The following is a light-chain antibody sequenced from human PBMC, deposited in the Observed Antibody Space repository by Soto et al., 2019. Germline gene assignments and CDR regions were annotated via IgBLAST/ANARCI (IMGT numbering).Light chain of an antibody. Sequence: AIQMTQSPSSLSASVGDRVTVTCRASQGVGNDLGWYQHKPGKAPKLLIFAASTLQTGVPSRFSGSGSGTDFTLTISGLQAEDSATYCCLPDYDYPWTFGQGTKVEVK. J-gene: IGKJ1*01. CDR1: QGVGND. CDR2: AAS. V-gene: IGKV1-6*01. CDR3: LPDYDYPWT.